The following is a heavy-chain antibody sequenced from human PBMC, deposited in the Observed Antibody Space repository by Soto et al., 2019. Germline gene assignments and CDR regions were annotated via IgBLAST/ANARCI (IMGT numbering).Heavy chain of an antibody. D-gene: IGHD6-19*01. Sequence: EVQLLESGGGLVQPGGSLRLSCAASGFTFSSYAMSWVRQAPGKGLEWVSAINGSGGSTYYADSVKGRFTITRDNSNTTLYLQMNSLRAEDTAVYYCAKDPAVAGPMELWGQGTLVTVSS. CDR3: AKDPAVAGPMEL. J-gene: IGHJ4*02. CDR2: INGSGGST. CDR1: GFTFSSYA. V-gene: IGHV3-23*01.